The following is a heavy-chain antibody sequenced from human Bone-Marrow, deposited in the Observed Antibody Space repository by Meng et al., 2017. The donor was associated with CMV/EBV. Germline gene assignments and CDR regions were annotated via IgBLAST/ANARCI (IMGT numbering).Heavy chain of an antibody. D-gene: IGHD3-10*01. CDR1: GSPFASYG. V-gene: IGHV1-18*01. CDR2: ISPYNGNT. Sequence: QVQCVQSRRGGTEPGAPVEVSCKASGSPFASYGISWVRQAPVQGLGWMGWISPYNGNTNYAQKLQGRVTMTTDTSTSTAYMELRSLRSDDTAVYYCARDRAGGGYFDYWGQGTLVTVSS. J-gene: IGHJ4*02. CDR3: ARDRAGGGYFDY.